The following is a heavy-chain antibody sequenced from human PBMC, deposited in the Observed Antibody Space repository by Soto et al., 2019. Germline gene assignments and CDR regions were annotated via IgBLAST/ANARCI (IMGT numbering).Heavy chain of an antibody. CDR2: ISSSGDTI. Sequence: EVQLVESGGNLVQPGGSLRLSCVASGFTFSSYSLNWVRQAPGKGLEWVSYISSSGDTIYYADSVKGRFTISRDNGQNSLYLQMNSLRDEDTAVYYCARDYYGDYAIEYWGQGTLVTVSS. D-gene: IGHD4-17*01. V-gene: IGHV3-48*02. CDR1: GFTFSSYS. J-gene: IGHJ4*02. CDR3: ARDYYGDYAIEY.